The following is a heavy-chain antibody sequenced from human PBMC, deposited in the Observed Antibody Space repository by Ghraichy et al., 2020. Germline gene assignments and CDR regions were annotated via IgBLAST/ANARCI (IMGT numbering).Heavy chain of an antibody. CDR3: AREWPNYYDSSGYYSHYGMDV. J-gene: IGHJ6*02. CDR2: IKQDGSEK. CDR1: GFTFSSYW. V-gene: IGHV3-7*01. D-gene: IGHD3-22*01. Sequence: GGSLRLSCAASGFTFSSYWMSWVRQAPGKGLEWVANIKQDGSEKYYVDSVKGRFTISRDNAKNSLYLQKNSLRAEDTAVYYCAREWPNYYDSSGYYSHYGMDVWGQGTTVTVSS.